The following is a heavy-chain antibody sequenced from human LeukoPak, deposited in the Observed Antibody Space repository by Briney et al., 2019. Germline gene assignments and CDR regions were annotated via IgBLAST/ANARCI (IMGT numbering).Heavy chain of an antibody. Sequence: GGSLRLSCAASGFNFSTYWMTWVRQAPGKGLEWVANIKQDGSDKYYVDSVKGRFTISRDNAKNSLYLQMNSLRVEDTAVYYCARFRYCSSAFDYWGQGTLVTVSS. D-gene: IGHD6-6*01. CDR1: GFNFSTYW. V-gene: IGHV3-7*01. CDR3: ARFRYCSSAFDY. J-gene: IGHJ4*02. CDR2: IKQDGSDK.